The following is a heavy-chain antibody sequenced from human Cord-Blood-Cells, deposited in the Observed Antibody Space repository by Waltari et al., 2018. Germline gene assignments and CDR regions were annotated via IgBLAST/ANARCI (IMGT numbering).Heavy chain of an antibody. CDR2: ISSSSSYI. CDR3: ASHRSWNFDY. V-gene: IGHV3-21*01. D-gene: IGHD2-15*01. J-gene: IGHJ4*02. Sequence: EVQLVESGGGLVKPGGSLRLSCAASGFTFSSHSMNWVRQAPGKGLEWVSSISSSSSYISYADSVKGRFTISRDNAKNSLYLQMNSLRAEDTAVYYCASHRSWNFDYWGQGTLVTVSS. CDR1: GFTFSSHS.